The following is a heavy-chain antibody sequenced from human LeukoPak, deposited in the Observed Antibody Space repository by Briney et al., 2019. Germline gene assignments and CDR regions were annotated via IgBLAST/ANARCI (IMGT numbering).Heavy chain of an antibody. Sequence: GGSLRLSCAASGFTFSSYAMSWVRQAPGKGLEWVSAISGSGGSTYYADSVKGRFTISRDNSKNTLYLQMNSLRAEDTAVYYCAKDKRKTYYDFWSGYDYWGQGTLVTVSS. CDR2: ISGSGGST. CDR3: AKDKRKTYYDFWSGYDY. CDR1: GFTFSSYA. D-gene: IGHD3-3*01. V-gene: IGHV3-23*01. J-gene: IGHJ4*02.